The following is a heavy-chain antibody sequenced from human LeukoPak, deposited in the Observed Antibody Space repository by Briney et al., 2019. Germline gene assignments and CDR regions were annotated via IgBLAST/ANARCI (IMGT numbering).Heavy chain of an antibody. V-gene: IGHV1-46*01. CDR1: GYTFTSYY. CDR2: INPSGGST. Sequence: ASVKVSCKASGYTFTSYYMHWVRQAPGQGLEWMGIINPSGGSTSYAQKFQGRVTMTRDTSTSTVYMELSSLRPEDTAVYYCARVGAPYSSGWSIFFDYWGQGTLVTVSS. CDR3: ARVGAPYSSGWSIFFDY. D-gene: IGHD6-19*01. J-gene: IGHJ4*02.